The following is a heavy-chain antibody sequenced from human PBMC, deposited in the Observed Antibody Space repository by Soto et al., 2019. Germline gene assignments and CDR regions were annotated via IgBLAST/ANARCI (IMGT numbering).Heavy chain of an antibody. CDR2: IDPSDSYT. V-gene: IGHV5-10-1*01. Sequence: SLKISCKGSGYSFTSYWISWVRQMPGKGLEWMGRIDPSDSYTNYSPSFQGHVTISADKSISTAYLQWSSLKASDTAMYYCARHIEGDSGSESIPQYYYEGMDVWGQGTTVTVSS. CDR3: ARHIEGDSGSESIPQYYYEGMDV. D-gene: IGHD1-26*01. CDR1: GYSFTSYW. J-gene: IGHJ6*02.